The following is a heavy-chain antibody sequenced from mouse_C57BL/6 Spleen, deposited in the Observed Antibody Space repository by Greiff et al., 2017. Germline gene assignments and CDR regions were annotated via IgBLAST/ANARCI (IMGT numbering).Heavy chain of an antibody. CDR2: ISSGGSYT. CDR1: GFTFTSYG. J-gene: IGHJ3*01. CDR3: ARRRKYGSSYEDGY. V-gene: IGHV5-6*01. D-gene: IGHD1-1*01. Sequence: EVQRVESGADLVKPGGSLKLSCAASGFTFTSYGMSWVRQTPDKRLEWVGTISSGGSYTYYPDSVKGRYTIARDNAKNSLYLQMSSLKSEDTAMYYCARRRKYGSSYEDGYWGQGTLVTVSA.